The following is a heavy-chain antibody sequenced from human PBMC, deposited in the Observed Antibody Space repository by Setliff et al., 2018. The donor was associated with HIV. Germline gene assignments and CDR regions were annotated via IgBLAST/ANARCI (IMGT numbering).Heavy chain of an antibody. CDR2: INPSGGST. V-gene: IGHV1-46*01. Sequence: ASVKVSCKASGYTFTNYYIHWVRQAPGQGLEWMGIINPSGGSTTYAQKFQGRVTMTRDTSTSTVYMELSSLRSEDTAVYYCARDALDSTAYYYSYMDVWGKGTTVTVSS. CDR3: ARDALDSTAYYYSYMDV. J-gene: IGHJ6*03. D-gene: IGHD3-3*01. CDR1: GYTFTNYY.